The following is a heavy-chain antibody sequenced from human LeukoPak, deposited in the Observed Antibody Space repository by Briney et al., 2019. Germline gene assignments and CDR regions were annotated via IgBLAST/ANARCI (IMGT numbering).Heavy chain of an antibody. CDR2: IKQDGSEK. CDR1: GFTFSSYA. Sequence: GGSLRLSCAASGFTFSSYAMSWVRQAPGKGLEWVANIKQDGSEKYYVDSVKGRFTISRDNAKNSLYLQMNSLRAEDTAVYYCARDGGYFDYWGQGTLVTVSS. V-gene: IGHV3-7*01. J-gene: IGHJ4*02. D-gene: IGHD3-16*01. CDR3: ARDGGYFDY.